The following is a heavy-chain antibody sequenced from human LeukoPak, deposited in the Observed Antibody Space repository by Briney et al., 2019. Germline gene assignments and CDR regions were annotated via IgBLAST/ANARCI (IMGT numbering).Heavy chain of an antibody. Sequence: GGSLRLSCAASEFTFSNHWMHWVRHAPGKGLVWVSRINGDGSSTTYADSVKGRFTISRDNAKNTLYLQMNSLRAEDTAVYYCAKGGTTVVDYWGQGTLVTVPS. V-gene: IGHV3-74*03. CDR1: EFTFSNHW. CDR2: INGDGSST. D-gene: IGHD4-23*01. J-gene: IGHJ4*02. CDR3: AKGGTTVVDY.